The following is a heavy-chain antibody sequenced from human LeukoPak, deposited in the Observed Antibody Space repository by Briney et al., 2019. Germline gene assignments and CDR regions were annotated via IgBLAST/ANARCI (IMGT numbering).Heavy chain of an antibody. CDR3: ATGRKIVVLPAAMPDY. D-gene: IGHD2-2*01. J-gene: IGHJ4*02. CDR1: GFTFSSYG. Sequence: GGSLRLSCAASGFTFSSYGMHWVRQAPGKGLEWVAFIRYDGSNKYYADSVRGRFTISRDNSKNTLYLQMNSLRAEDTAVYYFATGRKIVVLPAAMPDYWGQGTLVTFSS. V-gene: IGHV3-30*02. CDR2: IRYDGSNK.